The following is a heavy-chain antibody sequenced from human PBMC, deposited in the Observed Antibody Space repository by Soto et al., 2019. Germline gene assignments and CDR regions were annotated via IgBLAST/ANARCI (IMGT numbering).Heavy chain of an antibody. CDR3: LQAAMGESHYHGMDA. V-gene: IGHV3-23*01. CDR1: EFTLSSFA. Sequence: GALRLSCAGSEFTLSSFAISWVRQAPGHGLKWVSTISGSGRAASYADSVKGRFTISRDNAKNTLYLQLNILMAEDTAVYYCLQAAMGESHYHGMDAWGQGTTVTVSS. CDR2: ISGSGRAA. D-gene: IGHD3-16*01. J-gene: IGHJ6*02.